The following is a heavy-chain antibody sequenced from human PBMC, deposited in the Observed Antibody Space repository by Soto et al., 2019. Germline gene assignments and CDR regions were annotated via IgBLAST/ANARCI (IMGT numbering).Heavy chain of an antibody. CDR1: GYTFTSYG. CDR2: ISAYNGNT. V-gene: IGHV1-18*01. D-gene: IGHD1-26*01. CDR3: ARVAGSPDY. J-gene: IGHJ4*02. Sequence: ASVKVSCKASGYTFTSYGISWVRQAPGQGLEWMGWISAYNGNTNYAQKFQGRVTMTTDTSISTVYMELSSLRSEDTAVYYCARVAGSPDYWGQGTLVTVSS.